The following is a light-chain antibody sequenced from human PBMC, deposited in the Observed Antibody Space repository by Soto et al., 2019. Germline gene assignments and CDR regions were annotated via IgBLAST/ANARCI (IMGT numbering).Light chain of an antibody. CDR3: QQYNNWPPRFT. J-gene: IGKJ3*01. CDR1: QSVSSN. V-gene: IGKV3-15*01. Sequence: EIVMTQSPATLSVSPGERATLSCRASQSVSSNFAWYQQKPGQAPRLLIYGASTRATGIPARFSGSGSGTEFTLTISSLQSEDFAVYYCQQYNNWPPRFTFGPGTKVDIK. CDR2: GAS.